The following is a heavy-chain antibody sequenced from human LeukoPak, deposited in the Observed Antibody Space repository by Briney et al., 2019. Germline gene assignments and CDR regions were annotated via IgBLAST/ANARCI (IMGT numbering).Heavy chain of an antibody. CDR3: ARHSGSYFY. Sequence: SETLSLTCTVSGGSTSSSSYYWGWIRQPPGKGLEWIGSINYSGSTDYNASLESRVTISVDTSKNQFSLQLSSVTAADTAVYYCARHSGSYFYWGQGTLVTISS. J-gene: IGHJ4*02. D-gene: IGHD1-26*01. CDR1: GGSTSSSSYY. CDR2: INYSGST. V-gene: IGHV4-39*01.